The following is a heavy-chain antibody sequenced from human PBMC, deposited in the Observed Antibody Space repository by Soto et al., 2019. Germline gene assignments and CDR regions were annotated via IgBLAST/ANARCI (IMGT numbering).Heavy chain of an antibody. CDR1: GFTFSSSA. Sequence: EVQLLESGGVLVQPGGSLTLSCAASGFTFSSSAMSWVRQAPGKGLEWVSSISGGGGSTYYADLVEGRFTISRDNSKNTLFLRMNSLRAEDTAVYYCAKHGGSGYYYTAFDYWGQGTLVTVSS. J-gene: IGHJ4*02. CDR3: AKHGGSGYYYTAFDY. D-gene: IGHD3-22*01. CDR2: ISGGGGST. V-gene: IGHV3-23*01.